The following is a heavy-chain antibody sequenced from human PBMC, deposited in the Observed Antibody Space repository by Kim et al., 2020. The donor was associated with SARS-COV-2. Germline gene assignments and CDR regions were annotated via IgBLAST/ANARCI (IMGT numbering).Heavy chain of an antibody. CDR2: INPNNGAT. CDR1: GYSFTDYY. D-gene: IGHD6-25*01. J-gene: IGHJ5*02. Sequence: ASVKVSCKASGYSFTDYYIHWVRRAPGQGPELMGLINPNNGATTYAQKFQGRVTLTRDTSITTAYMELGSLTSDDTAVDYCARGMGRISAVVTPGILASWGQGTLVTVSS. V-gene: IGHV1-2*06. CDR3: ARGMGRISAVVTPGILAS.